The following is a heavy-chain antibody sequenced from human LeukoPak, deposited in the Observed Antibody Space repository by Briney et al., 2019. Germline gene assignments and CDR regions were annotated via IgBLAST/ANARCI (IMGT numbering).Heavy chain of an antibody. CDR2: ISGSGGST. CDR1: GFTFSSYA. Sequence: GGSLGLSCAASGFTFSSYAMSWVRQAPGKGLEWVSAISGSGGSTYYAGSVKGRFTISRDNSKNTLYLQMNSLRAEDTAVYYCAKGDIVVVPAANWFDPWGQGTLVTVSS. J-gene: IGHJ5*02. CDR3: AKGDIVVVPAANWFDP. V-gene: IGHV3-23*01. D-gene: IGHD2-2*01.